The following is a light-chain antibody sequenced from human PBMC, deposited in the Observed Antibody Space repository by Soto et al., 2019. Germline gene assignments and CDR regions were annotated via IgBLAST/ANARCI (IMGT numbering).Light chain of an antibody. CDR1: SSDVGSYNL. CDR2: EGG. Sequence: QSALTQPASVSGSPGQSITISCTGTSSDVGSYNLVSWYQQHPGKAPKVIIYEGGKRPSGVSNRFSGSKSGITASLTNFGLQAEDEADYYCCSYAGYSTSAVFGGGTKLTVL. J-gene: IGLJ2*01. CDR3: CSYAGYSTSAV. V-gene: IGLV2-23*01.